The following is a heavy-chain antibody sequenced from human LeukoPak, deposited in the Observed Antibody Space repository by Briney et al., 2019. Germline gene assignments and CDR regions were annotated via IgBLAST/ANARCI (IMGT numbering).Heavy chain of an antibody. CDR2: INHSGST. CDR1: GGSFSGYY. V-gene: IGHV4-34*01. J-gene: IGHJ4*02. CDR3: ARRSTVTTKFDY. Sequence: SETLSLTCAVYGGSFSGYYWSWIRQPPGKGLEWIGEINHSGSTNYNPSLKSRVTISVDTSKNQFSLKLSSVTAADTAMYYCARRSTVTTKFDYWGQGTLVTVSS. D-gene: IGHD4-17*01.